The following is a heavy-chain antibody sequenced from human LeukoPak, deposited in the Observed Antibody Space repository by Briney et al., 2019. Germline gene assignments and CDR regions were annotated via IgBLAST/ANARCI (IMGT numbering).Heavy chain of an antibody. Sequence: GGSLRLSCAASGFTVSSSYMSWVRQAPGKGLEWVSIISSAGTTYYADPVKGRFTISRDNSKNTVYLQVNSLRDEDTAVYYCARDLEAANTYYFDYWGQGTMVTVSS. V-gene: IGHV3-66*01. D-gene: IGHD6-13*01. CDR1: GFTVSSSY. CDR2: ISSAGTT. CDR3: ARDLEAANTYYFDY. J-gene: IGHJ4*02.